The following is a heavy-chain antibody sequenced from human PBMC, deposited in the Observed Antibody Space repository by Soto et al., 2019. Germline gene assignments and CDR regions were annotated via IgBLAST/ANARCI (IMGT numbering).Heavy chain of an antibody. Sequence: GGSLRLSCAASGFTFSDYYMSWIRHAPGKGLEWVSYISSSGSTIYYADSVKGRFTISRDNAKNSLYLQMNSLRAEDTAVYYCASHCSSTSCYGHEFDYWGQGTLVTVSS. CDR1: GFTFSDYY. V-gene: IGHV3-11*01. CDR3: ASHCSSTSCYGHEFDY. D-gene: IGHD2-2*01. CDR2: ISSSGSTI. J-gene: IGHJ4*02.